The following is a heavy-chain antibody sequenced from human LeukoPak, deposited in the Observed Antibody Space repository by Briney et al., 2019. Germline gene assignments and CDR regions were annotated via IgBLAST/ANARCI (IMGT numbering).Heavy chain of an antibody. CDR1: GFTFNNYA. CDR3: AKEYSLDFWPNDAFDI. J-gene: IGHJ3*02. V-gene: IGHV3-23*01. Sequence: PGGSLRLSCAVSGFTFNNYAMRWVRQAPGKGREWVSGISGTGVRTYSADSVKGRFTISRANSKNTLYLQMNSLRAEDTAVYYCAKEYSLDFWPNDAFDIWGQGTLVTVSS. D-gene: IGHD3/OR15-3a*01. CDR2: ISGTGVRT.